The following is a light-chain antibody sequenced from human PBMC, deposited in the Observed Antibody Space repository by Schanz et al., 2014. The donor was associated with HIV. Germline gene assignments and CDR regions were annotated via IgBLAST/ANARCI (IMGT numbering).Light chain of an antibody. CDR1: SSDIGSYVY. J-gene: IGLJ2*01. CDR2: DVF. V-gene: IGLV2-14*03. Sequence: QSALTQPASVSGSPGQSITISCTGSSSDIGSYVYVSWCQQHPGKAPKLIIYDVFNRPSGVSNRFSGSKSGNTATLTISGLQAEDEADYYCSSYASSRTVAFGGGTKVTVL. CDR3: SSYASSRTVA.